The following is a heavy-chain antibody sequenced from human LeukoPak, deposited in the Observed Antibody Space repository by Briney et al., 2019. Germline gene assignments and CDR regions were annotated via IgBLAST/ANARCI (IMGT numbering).Heavy chain of an antibody. CDR1: GGPVSSGNYH. V-gene: IGHV4-61*01. J-gene: IGHJ4*02. CDR2: IYYSGST. CDR3: ARGSGWLPDW. D-gene: IGHD6-19*01. Sequence: SETLSLTCTVSGGPVSSGNYHWSWIRQSPGKVLEWIGHIYYSGSTKYNPSLKSRVTISVDTSKNQFSLQLTSVTAADTAVYYCARGSGWLPDWWGQGTLVTVSS.